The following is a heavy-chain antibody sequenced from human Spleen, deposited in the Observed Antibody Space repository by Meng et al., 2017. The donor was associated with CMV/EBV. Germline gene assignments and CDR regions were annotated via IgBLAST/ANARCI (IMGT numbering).Heavy chain of an antibody. V-gene: IGHV1-18*01. J-gene: IGHJ3*02. CDR3: ARDWECLARSDVFDI. D-gene: IGHD1-26*01. Sequence: ASVKVSCKASGYTFSSYGISWVRQAPGQGLEWLGWISAYDGDTNYPKKFQGRVTMTTDTSTSTAYMELRRLTSDDTAVYYCARDWECLARSDVFDIWGQGTMVTVSS. CDR2: ISAYDGDT. CDR1: GYTFSSYG.